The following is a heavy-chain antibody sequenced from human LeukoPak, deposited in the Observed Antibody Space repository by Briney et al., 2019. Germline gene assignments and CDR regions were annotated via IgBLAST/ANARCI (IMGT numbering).Heavy chain of an antibody. D-gene: IGHD6-13*01. V-gene: IGHV1-18*01. CDR2: ISAYNDNT. CDR1: GYIFTNFG. Sequence: ASVKVSCKASGYIFTNFGISWVRQAPGQGLEWMGRISAYNDNTNYAQNLQGRLTMTTDTSTSTAYMELRSLRSDDTAVYYCARDSSSWFYYFYGMDVWGQGTTVTVSS. CDR3: ARDSSSWFYYFYGMDV. J-gene: IGHJ6*02.